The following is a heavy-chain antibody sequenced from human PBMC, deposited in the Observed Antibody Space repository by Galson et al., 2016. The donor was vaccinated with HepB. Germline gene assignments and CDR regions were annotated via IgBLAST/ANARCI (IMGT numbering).Heavy chain of an antibody. CDR2: ISGRGGST. V-gene: IGHV3-23*01. CDR1: GFTFSSYA. J-gene: IGHJ6*02. Sequence: SLRLSCAASGFTFSSYAMSWVRQAPGKGLEWVSDISGRGGSTYYADSVEGRFTISRDNSKNTLYLQMKSLRAEDTAVYYCAKSLLGVTLVSYYYGMDVWGQGTTVTVSS. CDR3: AKSLLGVTLVSYYYGMDV. D-gene: IGHD2-21*02.